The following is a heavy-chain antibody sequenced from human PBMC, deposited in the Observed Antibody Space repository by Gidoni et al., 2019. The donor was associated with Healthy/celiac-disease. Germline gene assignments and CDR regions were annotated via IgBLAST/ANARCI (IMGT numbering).Heavy chain of an antibody. V-gene: IGHV3-21*01. D-gene: IGHD3-16*01. CDR1: GFTFSSYS. CDR2: ISSSSSYI. CDR3: ARDQNYVRSPYGMDV. Sequence: EVQLVESGGGLVKPGGSLRLSCAASGFTFSSYSMNWVRQAPGKGLEWVSSISSSSSYIYYADSVKGRFTISRDNAKNSLYLQMNSLRAEDTAVYYCARDQNYVRSPYGMDVWGQGTTVTVSS. J-gene: IGHJ6*02.